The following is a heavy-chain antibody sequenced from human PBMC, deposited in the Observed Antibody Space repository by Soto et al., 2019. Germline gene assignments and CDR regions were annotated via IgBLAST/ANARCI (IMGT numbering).Heavy chain of an antibody. Sequence: QVQLVQSGAEVKKPGSSVKVSCKASGGTFSSYAISWVRQAPGQGLDWMRWIIPIFGTANYAQKFQGRVTITADESTSTAYMELSSLRSEDTAVYYCAFKMATMMQYYYYYYGMDVWGQGTTVTVSS. V-gene: IGHV1-69*01. CDR3: AFKMATMMQYYYYYYGMDV. D-gene: IGHD5-12*01. CDR1: GGTFSSYA. J-gene: IGHJ6*02. CDR2: IIPIFGTA.